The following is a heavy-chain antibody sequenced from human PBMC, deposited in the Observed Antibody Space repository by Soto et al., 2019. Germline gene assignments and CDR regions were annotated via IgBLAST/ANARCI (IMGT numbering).Heavy chain of an antibody. J-gene: IGHJ4*02. CDR1: GFTFSSYG. D-gene: IGHD6-13*01. CDR3: AKGPLSGSSSWLHFDY. V-gene: IGHV3-30*18. Sequence: QVQLVESGGGVVQPGRSLRLSCAASGFTFSSYGMHWVRQAPGKGLEWVAVISYDGSNKYYADSVKGRFTISRDNSKNTLYLQMNSLGAEDTAVYYCAKGPLSGSSSWLHFDYWGQGTLVTVSS. CDR2: ISYDGSNK.